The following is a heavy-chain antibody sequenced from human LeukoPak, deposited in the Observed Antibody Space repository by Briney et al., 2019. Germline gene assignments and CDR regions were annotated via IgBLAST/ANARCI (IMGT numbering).Heavy chain of an antibody. J-gene: IGHJ4*02. D-gene: IGHD6-25*01. CDR3: ARENLAAAADY. CDR1: EFTFSAYW. V-gene: IGHV3-74*01. CDR2: IRGDGSMT. Sequence: GGSLRLSWAASEFTFSAYWMHWVRQAPGKGLVWVSRIRGDGSMTNYADSVKGRFTISRDNAKSTLYLQMNSLRLEDTAVYYCARENLAAAADYWGQGTVVTVSS.